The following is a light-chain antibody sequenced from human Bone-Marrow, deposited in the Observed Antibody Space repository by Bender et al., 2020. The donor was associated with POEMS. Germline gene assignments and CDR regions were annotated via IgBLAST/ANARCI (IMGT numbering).Light chain of an antibody. Sequence: QSVLTQPPSASGTPGQRVTISCSGSSSNIRINTVDWYQQLPGTAPKLLIYSSHRRPSEVPDRFSGSRSGTSASLAISGLQSEDEADYYCAVWDDSLSVWVFGGGTKLTVL. CDR3: AVWDDSLSVWV. CDR2: SSH. J-gene: IGLJ3*02. V-gene: IGLV1-44*01. CDR1: SSNIRINT.